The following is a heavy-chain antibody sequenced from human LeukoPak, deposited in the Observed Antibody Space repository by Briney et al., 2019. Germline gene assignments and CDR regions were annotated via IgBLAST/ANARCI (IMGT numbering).Heavy chain of an antibody. V-gene: IGHV3-30*03. D-gene: IGHD1-7*01. Sequence: PGGSLRLSCVASGLSFSDYGMHWVRQAPGKGLEWVAVVSYDGSNKYYVDSVKGRFTISRDNAKNSLYLQMDSLRADDTAVYYCARGKTGTTFDYWGQGTLVTVSS. J-gene: IGHJ4*02. CDR2: VSYDGSNK. CDR3: ARGKTGTTFDY. CDR1: GLSFSDYG.